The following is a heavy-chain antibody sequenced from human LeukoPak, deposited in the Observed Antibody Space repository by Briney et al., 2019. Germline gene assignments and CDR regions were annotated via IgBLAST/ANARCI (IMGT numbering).Heavy chain of an antibody. CDR3: ARGGDSTGYNY. D-gene: IGHD3-22*01. CDR1: GGSFSGYY. V-gene: IGHV4-34*01. J-gene: IGHJ4*02. CDR2: INHSGST. Sequence: SEILSLTCAVYGGSFSGYYWSWIRQPPGKGLEWIGEINHSGSTSYNPSLKSRVTISVDTSKNHFSLRLSSVTAADTAMYHCARGGDSTGYNYWGQGTLVIVSS.